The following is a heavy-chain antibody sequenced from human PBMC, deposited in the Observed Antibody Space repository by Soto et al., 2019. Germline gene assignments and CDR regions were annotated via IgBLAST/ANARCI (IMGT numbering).Heavy chain of an antibody. Sequence: GGSWRDWWGGSGGMPSRGAMHGGRQVPGKGLEWVSVISKDGNNKYYADSVKGRFTISRDNSKNTLYLQMNSLRAEDTAVYYCAIFLLRRLASRPTLYS. CDR1: GGMPSRGA. CDR3: AIFLLRRLASRPTLYS. J-gene: IGHJ5*01. CDR2: ISKDGNNK. D-gene: IGHD2-15*01. V-gene: IGHV3-30*04.